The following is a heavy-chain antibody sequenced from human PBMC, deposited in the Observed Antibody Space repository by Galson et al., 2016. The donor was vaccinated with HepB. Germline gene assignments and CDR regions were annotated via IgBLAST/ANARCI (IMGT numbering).Heavy chain of an antibody. CDR1: SHG. J-gene: IGHJ4*02. CDR2: IWYDGVNK. CDR3: ARDPPQQR. V-gene: IGHV3-33*01. D-gene: IGHD6-13*01. Sequence: SHGMNWVRQAPGKGLEWVAIIWYDGVNKNYAESVKGRFTISRDNSKNTVYLQMNSLRAEDTAVYYCARDPPQQRWGQGTLVTVSS.